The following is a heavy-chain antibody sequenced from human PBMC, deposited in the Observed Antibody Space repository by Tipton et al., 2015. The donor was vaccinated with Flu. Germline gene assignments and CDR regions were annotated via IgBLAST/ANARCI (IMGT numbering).Heavy chain of an antibody. V-gene: IGHV1-69*01. CDR2: IIPIFGTA. CDR3: ARSIWFGELFSLDY. Sequence: QLVQSGAEVKKPGSSVKVSCKASGGTFSSYAISWVRQAPGQGLEWMGGIIPIFGTANYAQKFQGRVTITADESTSTAYMELSSLRSEDTAVYYCARSIWFGELFSLDYWGQGTLVTVSS. J-gene: IGHJ4*02. CDR1: GGTFSSYA. D-gene: IGHD3-10*01.